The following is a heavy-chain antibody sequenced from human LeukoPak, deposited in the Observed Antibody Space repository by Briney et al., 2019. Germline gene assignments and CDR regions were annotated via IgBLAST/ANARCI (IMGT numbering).Heavy chain of an antibody. V-gene: IGHV4-59*01. CDR3: ARGSLYYDILTGYYRTYYMDV. D-gene: IGHD3-9*01. CDR2: IYYSGST. CDR1: GGSISSYY. J-gene: IGHJ6*03. Sequence: SETLSLTCTVSGGSISSYYWSWIRQPPGKGLEWIGYIYYSGSTNYNSSLKSRVTISVDTSKNQFSLKLSSVTAADTAVYYCARGSLYYDILTGYYRTYYMDVWGKGTTVTISS.